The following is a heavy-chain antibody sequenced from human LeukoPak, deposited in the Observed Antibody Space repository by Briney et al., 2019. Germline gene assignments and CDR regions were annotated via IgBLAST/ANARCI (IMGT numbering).Heavy chain of an antibody. J-gene: IGHJ4*02. Sequence: GGSLRLSCAATGFTFSSSWMTWVRQAPGKGLEWVAVISYDGSNKYYADSVKGRFTISRDNSKNTLYLQMNSLRAEDTAVYYCARLLSGNWGQGTLVTVSS. CDR1: GFTFSSSW. D-gene: IGHD2-15*01. CDR2: ISYDGSNK. V-gene: IGHV3-30-3*01. CDR3: ARLLSGN.